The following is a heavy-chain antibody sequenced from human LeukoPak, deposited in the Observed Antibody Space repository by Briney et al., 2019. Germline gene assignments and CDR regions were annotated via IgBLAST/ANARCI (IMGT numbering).Heavy chain of an antibody. J-gene: IGHJ3*02. V-gene: IGHV4-34*01. CDR1: GGSFSGYY. CDR3: ARGLQYYYDAGCAFDI. D-gene: IGHD3-22*01. Sequence: SETLSLTCAVYGGSFSGYYWSWIRQPPGKRLEWIGEINHSGSTNYNPSLKSRVTISVDTSKNQFSLKLSSVTAADTAVYYCARGLQYYYDAGCAFDIWGQGTMVTVSS. CDR2: INHSGST.